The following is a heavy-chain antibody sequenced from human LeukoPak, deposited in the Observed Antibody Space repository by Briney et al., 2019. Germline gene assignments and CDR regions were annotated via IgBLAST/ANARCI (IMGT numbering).Heavy chain of an antibody. D-gene: IGHD2-2*01. CDR2: IIPIFGTA. CDR1: GGTFSSYA. V-gene: IGHV1-69*13. Sequence: AASVKVSCKASGGTFSSYAISWVRQAPGQGLEWMGGIIPIFGTANYAQKFQGRVTITADESTSTGYMELSSLRSEDTAVYYCARLLLGYCSSTSCSFQYFQHWGQGTLVTVSS. CDR3: ARLLLGYCSSTSCSFQYFQH. J-gene: IGHJ1*01.